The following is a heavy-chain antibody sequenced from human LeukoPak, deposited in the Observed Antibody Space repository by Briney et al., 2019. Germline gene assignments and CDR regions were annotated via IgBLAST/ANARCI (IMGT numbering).Heavy chain of an antibody. Sequence: PGGSLRLSCAASGFTFSSYGMHWVRQAPGKGLEWVAVISYDGSNKYYADSVKGRFTISRDNSKNTLYLQMNSLRAEDTAVYYCAKEDRDSYGLDYWGQGTPVTVSS. D-gene: IGHD5-18*01. CDR1: GFTFSSYG. J-gene: IGHJ4*02. CDR3: AKEDRDSYGLDY. CDR2: ISYDGSNK. V-gene: IGHV3-30*18.